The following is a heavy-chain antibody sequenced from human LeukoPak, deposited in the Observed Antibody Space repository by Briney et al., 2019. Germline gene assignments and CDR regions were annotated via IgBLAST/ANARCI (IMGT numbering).Heavy chain of an antibody. V-gene: IGHV1-18*01. D-gene: IGHD6-19*01. CDR1: GYTFTSYG. Sequence: VASVKVSCKASGYTFTSYGISWVRQAPGQGLEWMGWISAYNGNTNYAQKLQGRVTMTTDTSTSTAYMELRSLRSDDTAVYYCARDARLTGYSSGWYGGYGYYFDYWGQGTLVTVSS. J-gene: IGHJ4*02. CDR2: ISAYNGNT. CDR3: ARDARLTGYSSGWYGGYGYYFDY.